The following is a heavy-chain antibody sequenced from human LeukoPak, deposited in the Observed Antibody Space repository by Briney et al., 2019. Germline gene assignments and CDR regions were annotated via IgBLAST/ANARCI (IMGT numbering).Heavy chain of an antibody. D-gene: IGHD5-12*01. J-gene: IGHJ3*02. CDR3: ARVNWSGYDFRGAFDI. CDR2: IYYSGST. Sequence: PSETLSLTCTVSGGSISSYYWSWIRQPPGKGLEWIGYIYYSGSTNYKPSLKSRVTISVDTSKKQFSLKLSSVTAADTAVCYCARVNWSGYDFRGAFDIWGQGKTVTVSS. CDR1: GGSISSYY. V-gene: IGHV4-59*01.